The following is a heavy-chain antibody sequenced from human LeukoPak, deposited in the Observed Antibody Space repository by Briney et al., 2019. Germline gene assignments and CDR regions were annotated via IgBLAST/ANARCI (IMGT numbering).Heavy chain of an antibody. CDR3: AITGGPTVTAFDL. V-gene: IGHV3-7*02. J-gene: IGHJ4*02. CDR2: IKHDGGDK. CDR1: GFIFRNYW. D-gene: IGHD4-17*01. Sequence: PGGSLRLSCVASGFIFRNYWMSWVRQAPGKGLEWVANIKHDGGDKNYVDSVKGRFTISRDNAKSSLYLQMNSLRVEDTAVYYCAITGGPTVTAFDLWGQGILVTVSS.